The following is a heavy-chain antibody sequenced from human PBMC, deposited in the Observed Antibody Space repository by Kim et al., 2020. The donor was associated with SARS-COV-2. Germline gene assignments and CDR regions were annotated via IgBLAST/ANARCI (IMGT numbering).Heavy chain of an antibody. V-gene: IGHV7-4-1*02. CDR2: INTNTGNP. CDR3: ARTAPRLEVGATTYYYYGMDV. D-gene: IGHD1-26*01. CDR1: GYTFTSYA. J-gene: IGHJ6*02. Sequence: ASVNVSCKASGYTFTSYAMNWVRQAPGQGLEWMGWINTNTGNPTYAQGFTGRFVFSLDTSVSTAYLQISSLKAEDTAVYYCARTAPRLEVGATTYYYYGMDVWGQGTTVTVSS.